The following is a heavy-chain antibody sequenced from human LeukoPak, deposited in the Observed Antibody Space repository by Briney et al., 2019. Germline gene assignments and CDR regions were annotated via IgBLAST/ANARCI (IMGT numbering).Heavy chain of an antibody. Sequence: SETLSLTCTVSGDSISSYYWSWIRQPPGKGLEWIGYIYYSGHTNYNPSLKSRVTISLDTSKSQFSLKLSSMTAADTAVYYCARDYDFWSGYGMDVWGQGTTVTVSS. CDR3: ARDYDFWSGYGMDV. CDR1: GDSISSYY. J-gene: IGHJ6*02. D-gene: IGHD3-3*01. CDR2: IYYSGHT. V-gene: IGHV4-59*01.